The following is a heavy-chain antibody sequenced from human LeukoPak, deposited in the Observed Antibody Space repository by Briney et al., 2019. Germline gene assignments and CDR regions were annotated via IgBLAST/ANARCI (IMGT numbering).Heavy chain of an antibody. J-gene: IGHJ4*02. V-gene: IGHV3-23*01. CDR1: GFPLSAFF. CDR2: TNSGGTST. D-gene: IGHD2-8*01. Sequence: RGSLRLSCATSGFPLSAFFMSWVRQAAGKGLEWISTTNSGGTSTYSAESVRGGFKISRDNSKNTLYLQMSSLRVEDTAVYYCAKQSYARSLGEGGPGTLVSVSS. CDR3: AKQSYARSLGE.